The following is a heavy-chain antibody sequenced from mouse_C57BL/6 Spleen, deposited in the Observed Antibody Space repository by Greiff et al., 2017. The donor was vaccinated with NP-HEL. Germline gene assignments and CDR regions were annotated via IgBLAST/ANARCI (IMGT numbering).Heavy chain of an antibody. CDR2: IYPGDGDT. V-gene: IGHV1-82*01. Sequence: VMLVESGPELVKPGASVKISCKASGYAFSSSWMNWVKQRPGKGLEWIGRIYPGDGDTNYNGKFKGKATLTADKSSSTAYMQLSSLTSEDSAVYFCAGKYSNYVSYAMDYWGQGTSVTVSS. J-gene: IGHJ4*01. CDR1: GYAFSSSW. CDR3: AGKYSNYVSYAMDY. D-gene: IGHD2-5*01.